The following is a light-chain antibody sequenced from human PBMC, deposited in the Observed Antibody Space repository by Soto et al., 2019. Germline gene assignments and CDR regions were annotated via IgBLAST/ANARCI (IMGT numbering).Light chain of an antibody. CDR3: QQYNDWPSIT. Sequence: EIVMTQSPATLSLSPVERATLSCRASQSVGKYLVWYQQKPGQAPRLLIYRASLRATGIPDRFSGSGSGTEFTLTISSLQSEDFAVYYCQQYNDWPSITFGQGTRREIK. CDR2: RAS. V-gene: IGKV3-15*01. J-gene: IGKJ5*01. CDR1: QSVGKY.